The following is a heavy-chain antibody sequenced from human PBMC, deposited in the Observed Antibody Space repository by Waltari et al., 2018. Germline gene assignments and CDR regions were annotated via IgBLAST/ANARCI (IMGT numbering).Heavy chain of an antibody. D-gene: IGHD1-26*01. CDR1: AYSISSGYY. V-gene: IGHV4-38-2*01. CDR2: IYHSGNV. J-gene: IGHJ4*02. CDR3: ARVGPRGPPSPLDF. Sequence: QVQLQESGPGLVKPSETLTLTCVVSAYSISSGYYWGWVRQPPGKGLEWIGSIYHSGNVYYNPSLKSRVTISVDTSNNQFSLKLNSMTAADTAVYYCARVGPRGPPSPLDFWGQGTLVTVSS.